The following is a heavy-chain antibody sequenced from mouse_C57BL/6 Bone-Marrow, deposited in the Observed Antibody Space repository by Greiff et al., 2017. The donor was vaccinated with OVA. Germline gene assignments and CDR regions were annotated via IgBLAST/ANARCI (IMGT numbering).Heavy chain of an antibody. D-gene: IGHD2-12*01. CDR1: GYTFTSYW. J-gene: IGHJ2*01. Sequence: VQLQQPGAELVKPGASVKLSCKASGYTFTSYWMHWVKQRPGQGLEWIGMIHPNSGSTNYNEKFKSKATLTVDKSSSTAYMQLSSLTSEDSAVYYCARRGAYYSYFDYWGQGTTLTVSS. CDR3: ARRGAYYSYFDY. V-gene: IGHV1-64*01. CDR2: IHPNSGST.